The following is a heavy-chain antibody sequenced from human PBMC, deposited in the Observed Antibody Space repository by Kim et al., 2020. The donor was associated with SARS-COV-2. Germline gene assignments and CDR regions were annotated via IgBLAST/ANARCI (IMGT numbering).Heavy chain of an antibody. CDR2: IKKDGSEK. CDR3: VRLREHGIALGV. CDR1: GFTFSSYW. D-gene: IGHD1-20*01. J-gene: IGHJ6*01. V-gene: IGHV3-7*05. Sequence: GGSLRLSCAASGFTFSSYWMGWVRQAPGKGLEWVANIKKDGSEKAYVYSVKGRFSLSIDNAKTSLDVQMKSLKADDTAVDYCVRLREHGIALGVWG.